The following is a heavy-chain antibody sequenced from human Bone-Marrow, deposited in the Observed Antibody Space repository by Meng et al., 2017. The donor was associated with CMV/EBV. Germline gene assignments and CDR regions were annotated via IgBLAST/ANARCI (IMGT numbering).Heavy chain of an antibody. CDR1: GFTFSSYW. CDR3: VRDLGDGYSSGWYSANFDY. Sequence: ETLSLTCAASGFTFSSYWMSWVRQAPGRGLEWVAHINQNGIEKYYVDSVKGRFTMSRDNAKNSLYLQMNSLRAEDTAVYYCVRDLGDGYSSGWYSANFDYWGQGTLVTVSS. D-gene: IGHD6-19*01. V-gene: IGHV3-7*01. CDR2: INQNGIEK. J-gene: IGHJ4*02.